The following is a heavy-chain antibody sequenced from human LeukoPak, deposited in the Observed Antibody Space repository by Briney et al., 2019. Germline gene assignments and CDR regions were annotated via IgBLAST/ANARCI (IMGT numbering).Heavy chain of an antibody. V-gene: IGHV1-2*02. J-gene: IGHJ4*02. CDR2: INPNSGGT. D-gene: IGHD3-22*01. Sequence: ASVKVSCKASGYTFTGYYMHWVRQAPGQGLEWMGWINPNSGGTNYAQKFQGRVTMTRDTSISTAYMELSRLRSDDTAVYYYARGGERYYYDSSGSLWDFDYWGQGTLVTVSS. CDR1: GYTFTGYY. CDR3: ARGGERYYYDSSGSLWDFDY.